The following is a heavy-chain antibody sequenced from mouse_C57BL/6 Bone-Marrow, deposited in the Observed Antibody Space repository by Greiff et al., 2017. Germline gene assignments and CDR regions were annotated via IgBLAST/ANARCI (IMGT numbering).Heavy chain of an antibody. J-gene: IGHJ1*03. CDR1: GFTFSDYY. D-gene: IGHD1-1*01. CDR2: ISNGGGST. V-gene: IGHV5-12*01. CDR3: ARQGTTVVATDWYFDV. Sequence: EVKLMESGGGLVQPGGSLKLSCAASGFTFSDYYMYWVRQTPEKRLEWVAYISNGGGSTYYPDTVKGRFTISRDNAKNTLYLQMSRLKSEDTAMYYCARQGTTVVATDWYFDVWGTGTTGTVSS.